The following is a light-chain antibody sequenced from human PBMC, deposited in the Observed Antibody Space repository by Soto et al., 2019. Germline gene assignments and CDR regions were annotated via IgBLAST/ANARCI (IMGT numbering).Light chain of an antibody. Sequence: QSALTQPASVSGSPGQSITISCTGTSSDVGGYNYVSWYQQHPGKAPKLMIYDVSNRPSGVSNRFSGSKSGNTASLTISGLKDEDEDEYYCSSYTSSSTLPVFGGGTQLTVL. CDR3: SSYTSSSTLPV. CDR1: SSDVGGYNY. J-gene: IGLJ7*01. CDR2: DVS. V-gene: IGLV2-14*01.